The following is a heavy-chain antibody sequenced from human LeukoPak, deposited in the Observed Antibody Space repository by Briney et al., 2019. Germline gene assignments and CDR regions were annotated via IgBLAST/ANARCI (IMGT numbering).Heavy chain of an antibody. Sequence: PGGSLRLSCAASGFTFSNAWMSWVRQAPGKGLEWVSAISGSGGSTYYADSVKGRFTISRDNSKNTLYLQMNSLRAEDTAVYYCAKDLNGYSYGNFDYWGQGTLVTVSS. J-gene: IGHJ4*02. D-gene: IGHD5-18*01. CDR3: AKDLNGYSYGNFDY. V-gene: IGHV3-23*01. CDR2: ISGSGGST. CDR1: GFTFSNAW.